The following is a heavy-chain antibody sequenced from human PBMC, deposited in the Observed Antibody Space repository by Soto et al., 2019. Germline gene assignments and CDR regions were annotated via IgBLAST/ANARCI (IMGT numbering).Heavy chain of an antibody. CDR3: AHSSSYYDSSGYYYTY. CDR1: GFSLSTGGVG. Sequence: QITLKESGPTLVKPTQTLTLTCTFSGFSLSTGGVGVGWIRQPQGKALEWLALIYWDDDKRYSPSLKSRLTFTKDTSKNQVVLTMTNKDPVDTATYYCAHSSSYYDSSGYYYTYWGQGTLVTVSS. D-gene: IGHD3-22*01. V-gene: IGHV2-5*02. J-gene: IGHJ4*02. CDR2: IYWDDDK.